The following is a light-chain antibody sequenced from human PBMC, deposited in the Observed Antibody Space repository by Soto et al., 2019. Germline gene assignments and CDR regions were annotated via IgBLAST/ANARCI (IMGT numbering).Light chain of an antibody. J-gene: IGKJ1*01. CDR2: DAS. CDR1: DGIGRS. Sequence: IVRTQSPVSLSLSPGARATISCRASDGIGRSLAWFQQRPGQAPRRLSYDASNRATGIPARFSGSCPGTDFTLTISRLEPEDFAVYDCLQRSDWRTFGRGTKVDIK. V-gene: IGKV3D-11*01. CDR3: LQRSDWRT.